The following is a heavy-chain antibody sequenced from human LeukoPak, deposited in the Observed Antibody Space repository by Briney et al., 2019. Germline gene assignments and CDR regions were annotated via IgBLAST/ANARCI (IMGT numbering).Heavy chain of an antibody. Sequence: SVKVSCKASRGTFSSYAISWVRQAPGQGLEWMGGIIPIFGTANYAQKFQGRVTITTDESTSTAYMELSSLRSEDTAVYYCARGRKAYDFWSGLFPLYYYYYMDVWGKGTTVTVSS. CDR3: ARGRKAYDFWSGLFPLYYYYYMDV. J-gene: IGHJ6*03. CDR2: IIPIFGTA. V-gene: IGHV1-69*05. D-gene: IGHD3-3*01. CDR1: RGTFSSYA.